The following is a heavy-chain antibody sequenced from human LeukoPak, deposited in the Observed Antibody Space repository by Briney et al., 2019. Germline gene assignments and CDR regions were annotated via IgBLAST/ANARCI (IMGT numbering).Heavy chain of an antibody. D-gene: IGHD1-26*01. CDR1: GYTFTSYY. Sequence: GASVKVSCKASGYTFTSYYMHWVRQAPGQGLEWMGIINPSGGSTSYAQKFQGRVTMTEDTSTDTAYMELSSLRSEDTAVYYCATLRGELHWGAPFDYWGQGTLVTVSS. CDR3: ATLRGELHWGAPFDY. J-gene: IGHJ4*02. V-gene: IGHV1-46*01. CDR2: INPSGGST.